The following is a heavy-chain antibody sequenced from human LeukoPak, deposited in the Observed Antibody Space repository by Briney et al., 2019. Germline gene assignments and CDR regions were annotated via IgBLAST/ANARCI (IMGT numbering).Heavy chain of an antibody. CDR1: GGSISSYY. CDR3: ARSGGLEPFDY. J-gene: IGHJ4*02. CDR2: IYYSGST. V-gene: IGHV4-59*01. D-gene: IGHD1-1*01. Sequence: PSETLSLTCTVSGGSISSYYWSWIRQPPGKGLEWIGYIYYSGSTNYNPSLKSRVTISVDTSKNQFSLKLSSVTAADTAVYYCARSGGLEPFDYWGQGTLVTVSS.